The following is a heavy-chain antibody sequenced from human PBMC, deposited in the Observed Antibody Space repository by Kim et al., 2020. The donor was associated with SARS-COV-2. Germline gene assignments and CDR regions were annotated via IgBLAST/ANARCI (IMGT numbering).Heavy chain of an antibody. CDR1: GFTFSRYA. D-gene: IGHD6-13*01. J-gene: IGHJ6*02. CDR2: ISGSDEST. CDR3: AKTPRAARGHYYYAMDV. Sequence: GGSLRLSCAASGFTFSRYAMSWVRQAPGKGLEWVSGISGSDESTYYADSVKGRFTISRDNSKNTLYLQVNSLRAEDTAVYYCAKTPRAARGHYYYAMDVWGQGTTVTVSS. V-gene: IGHV3-23*01.